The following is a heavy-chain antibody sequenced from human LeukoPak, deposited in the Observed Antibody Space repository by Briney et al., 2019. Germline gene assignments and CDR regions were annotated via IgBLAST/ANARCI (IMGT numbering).Heavy chain of an antibody. CDR3: ATCSRNSGSYYYMDV. V-gene: IGHV1-46*01. D-gene: IGHD1-7*01. J-gene: IGHJ6*03. Sequence: ASVKVSCKVSGYTLTELSMHWVRQAPGQGLEWMGIINPSGGSTGYAQKFQGRVTMTRDTSTSTVYMELSSLRSEDTAVYYCATCSRNSGSYYYMDVWGKGTTVTVSS. CDR1: GYTLTELS. CDR2: INPSGGST.